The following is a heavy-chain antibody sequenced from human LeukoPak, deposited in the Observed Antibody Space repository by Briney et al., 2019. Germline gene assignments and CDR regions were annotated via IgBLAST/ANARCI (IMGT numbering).Heavy chain of an antibody. CDR1: GYTLTELS. CDR3: ATYIVVVPAAINYYYGMDV. D-gene: IGHD2-2*01. Sequence: ASVKVSCKVSGYTLTELSMHWVRQAPGKGLEWMGGFDPEDGETIYAQKFQGRVTMTEDTSTDTAYMELSSLRSEDTAVYYCATYIVVVPAAINYYYGMDVWGQGTTVTVSS. J-gene: IGHJ6*02. CDR2: FDPEDGET. V-gene: IGHV1-24*01.